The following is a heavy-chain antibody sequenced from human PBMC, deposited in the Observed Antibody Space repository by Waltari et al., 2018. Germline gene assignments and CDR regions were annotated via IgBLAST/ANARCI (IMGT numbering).Heavy chain of an antibody. CDR1: GGTFSSYA. CDR3: ARDGTTTYYYDSSGYYLVD. D-gene: IGHD3-22*01. J-gene: IGHJ4*02. V-gene: IGHV1-69*14. Sequence: QVQLVQSGAEVKKPGSSVKVSCKASGGTFSSYAISWVRQAPGQGLEWMGRIIPIFGTANYAQKFQGRVTITADKSTSTAYMELSSLRSEDTAMYYCARDGTTTYYYDSSGYYLVDWGQGTLVTVSS. CDR2: IIPIFGTA.